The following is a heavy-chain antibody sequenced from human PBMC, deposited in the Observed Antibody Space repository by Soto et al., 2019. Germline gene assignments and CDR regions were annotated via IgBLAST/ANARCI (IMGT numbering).Heavy chain of an antibody. CDR3: ARDYYDSSGYSTPNAFEI. CDR2: VYYSGST. Sequence: SETLSLTCTVPGGSISSGGYYWSWIRQHPGKGLEWIGYVYYSGSTYYNPSLKSRVTISVDTSKNQFSLKLSSVTAADTAVYYCARDYYDSSGYSTPNAFEIWGQGTMVTVSS. CDR1: GGSISSGGYY. J-gene: IGHJ3*02. V-gene: IGHV4-31*03. D-gene: IGHD3-22*01.